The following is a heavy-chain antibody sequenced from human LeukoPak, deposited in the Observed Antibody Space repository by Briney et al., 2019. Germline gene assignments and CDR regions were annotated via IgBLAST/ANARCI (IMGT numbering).Heavy chain of an antibody. V-gene: IGHV4-39*07. CDR2: IYYSGST. CDR3: ARSIRPNYYDSSGYLDY. J-gene: IGHJ4*02. Sequence: PSETLSLTCTVSGGSISSSYYYWGWIRQPPGKGLEWIGSIYYSGSTYYNPSLKSRVTISVDTSKNQFSLKLSSVTAADTAVYYCARSIRPNYYDSSGYLDYWGQGTLVTVSS. D-gene: IGHD3-22*01. CDR1: GGSISSSYYY.